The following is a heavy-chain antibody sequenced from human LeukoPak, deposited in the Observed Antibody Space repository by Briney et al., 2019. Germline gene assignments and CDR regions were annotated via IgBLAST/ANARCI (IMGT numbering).Heavy chain of an antibody. D-gene: IGHD3-22*01. CDR1: GYTFSRHG. J-gene: IGHJ4*02. Sequence: SVKVSCKTSGYTFSRHGITWVRQAPGQGFEWMGWVSGYNGNTNYAQSVQGRVTMTTDTSTNTAYMELRGLRSDDTAVYYCAKDIHPGLDSGASCCFDYWGQGTPVTVSS. CDR2: VSGYNGNT. CDR3: AKDIHPGLDSGASCCFDY. V-gene: IGHV1-18*01.